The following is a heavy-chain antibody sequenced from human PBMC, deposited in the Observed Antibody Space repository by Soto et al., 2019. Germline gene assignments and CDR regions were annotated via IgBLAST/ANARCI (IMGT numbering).Heavy chain of an antibody. Sequence: SVKVSCKASGGTFSSYAIGWGRQAPGQGLEWMGGIIPIFGTANYAQKFQGRVTITADESTSTAYMELSSLRSEDTAVYYCARVVAARPAIYYYGMDVWGQGTTVTVSS. CDR1: GGTFSSYA. CDR2: IIPIFGTA. V-gene: IGHV1-69*13. CDR3: ARVVAARPAIYYYGMDV. D-gene: IGHD6-6*01. J-gene: IGHJ6*02.